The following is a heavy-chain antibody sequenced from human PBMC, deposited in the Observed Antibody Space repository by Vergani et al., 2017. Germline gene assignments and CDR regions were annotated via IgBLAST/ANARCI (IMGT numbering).Heavy chain of an antibody. CDR3: ARLYGSDSSASQYFDY. CDR1: GYSFTNYW. CDR2: IHPADSDT. Sequence: EVQLVQSGAEVKKPGESLIISCQISGYSFTNYWIGWVRQMPGKGLEWMGIIHPADSDTRYSPSFQGQVTISVDKSISTAYLQRSSLRASYSAMYYCARLYGSDSSASQYFDYWVEGTLVTVSS. J-gene: IGHJ4*02. D-gene: IGHD3-22*01. V-gene: IGHV5-51*01.